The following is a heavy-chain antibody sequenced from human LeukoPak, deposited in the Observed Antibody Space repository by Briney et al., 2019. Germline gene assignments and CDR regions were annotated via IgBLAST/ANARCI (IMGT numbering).Heavy chain of an antibody. CDR1: GFTVSSNY. CDR2: IYSDGTT. CDR3: GRDYCSGGSCFEY. Sequence: GGSLRLSCAASGFTVSSNYMSWVRQAPGKGLEWVSVIYSDGTTKYADSVKGRFTISRDNSKNTPYLQMNSLRVEDTAVYYCGRDYCSGGSCFEYWGQGTLVTVSS. V-gene: IGHV3-53*01. D-gene: IGHD2-15*01. J-gene: IGHJ4*02.